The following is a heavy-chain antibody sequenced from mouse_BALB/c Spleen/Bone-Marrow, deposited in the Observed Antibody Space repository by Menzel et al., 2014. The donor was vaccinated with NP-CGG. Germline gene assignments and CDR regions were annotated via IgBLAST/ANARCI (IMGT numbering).Heavy chain of an antibody. J-gene: IGHJ2*01. Sequence: QVQLQQSGAELVRPGSSVKISCKASGYAFSSYWMNWVKQRPGQGLEWIGQIYPGDGDTNYNGKFKGKATLTADISSSTAYMQLSSLTSEDSAVYFCARQYGNYFDYWGQGTTLTVSS. D-gene: IGHD2-10*02. CDR1: GYAFSSYW. CDR2: IYPGDGDT. CDR3: ARQYGNYFDY. V-gene: IGHV1-80*01.